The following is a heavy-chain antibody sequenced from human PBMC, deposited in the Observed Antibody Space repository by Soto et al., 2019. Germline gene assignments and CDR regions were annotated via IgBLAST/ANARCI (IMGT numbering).Heavy chain of an antibody. J-gene: IGHJ5*02. D-gene: IGHD2-15*01. CDR1: GFTFNSYW. CDR2: INSDGSST. CDR3: ATDPAGSGGRGPNWFDP. V-gene: IGHV3-74*01. Sequence: EVQLVESGGGLVQPGGSLRLSCAASGFTFNSYWMHWVRQAPGKGLVWVSRINSDGSSTSYADSVKGRFTISRDNAKNTLYLQMNSLRAEDTAVYYCATDPAGSGGRGPNWFDPWGQGTLVTVSS.